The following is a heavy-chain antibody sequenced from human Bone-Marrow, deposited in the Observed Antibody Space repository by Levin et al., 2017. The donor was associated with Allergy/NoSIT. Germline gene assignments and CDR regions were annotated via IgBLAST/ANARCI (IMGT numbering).Heavy chain of an antibody. J-gene: IGHJ3*02. CDR1: GFTFSSDA. V-gene: IGHV3-23*01. Sequence: GGSLRLSCAASGFTFSSDAMSWVRQAPGKGLEWISGISAGGGSTFYADSVRGRFTISRDNSKNILSLQMNRLRVEDTAVYFGAKVVSVNNIVVAEGLLGAFDMSGQGTMFSVSS. D-gene: IGHD2-2*01. CDR2: ISAGGGST. CDR3: AKVVSVNNIVVAEGLLGAFDM.